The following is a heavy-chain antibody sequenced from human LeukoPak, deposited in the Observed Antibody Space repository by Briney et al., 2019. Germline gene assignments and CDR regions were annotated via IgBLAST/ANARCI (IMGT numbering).Heavy chain of an antibody. CDR3: ASMINDY. Sequence: GGSLRLSCAASGFTVSSYEMNWVRQAPGKGLEWVSYICSSGSTIYYADSVKGRFTISRDNAKNSLYLQMNSLRAEDTAVYYCASMINDYWGQGTLVTVSS. D-gene: IGHD3-22*01. V-gene: IGHV3-48*03. CDR2: ICSSGSTI. CDR1: GFTVSSYE. J-gene: IGHJ4*02.